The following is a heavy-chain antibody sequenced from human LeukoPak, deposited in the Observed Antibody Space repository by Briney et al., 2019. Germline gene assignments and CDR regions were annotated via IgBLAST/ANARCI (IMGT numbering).Heavy chain of an antibody. D-gene: IGHD6-19*01. CDR3: ARGRGVAVAGLDAFDI. J-gene: IGHJ3*02. CDR1: GYTFTSYG. V-gene: IGHV1-18*01. Sequence: GASVKVSCKASGYTFTSYGISWVRQAPGQGLEWMRWISAYNGNTNYAQKLQGRVTMTTDTSTSTAYMELRSLRSDDTAVYYCARGRGVAVAGLDAFDIWGQGTMVTVSS. CDR2: ISAYNGNT.